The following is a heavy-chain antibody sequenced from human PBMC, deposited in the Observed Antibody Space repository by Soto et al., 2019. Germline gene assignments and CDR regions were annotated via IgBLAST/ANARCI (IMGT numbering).Heavy chain of an antibody. J-gene: IGHJ4*02. Sequence: EVQLLESGGGLVQPGGSLRLSCAASGFTFSSYAMSWVRQAPGKGLEWVSAISGSGGSTYYADSVKGRFTISRDNSKNALYLQMNSLRAEDTAVYYCAKSKVVRSNFAYWGQGTLVTVSS. CDR3: AKSKVVRSNFAY. D-gene: IGHD2-15*01. V-gene: IGHV3-23*01. CDR1: GFTFSSYA. CDR2: ISGSGGST.